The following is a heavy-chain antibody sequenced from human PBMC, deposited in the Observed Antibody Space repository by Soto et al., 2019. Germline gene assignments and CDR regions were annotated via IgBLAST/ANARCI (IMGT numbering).Heavy chain of an antibody. CDR2: ISAYNGNT. V-gene: IGHV1-18*01. J-gene: IGHJ6*02. CDR3: ARAIFSDIVVVPAAWNGMDA. Sequence: ASVKVSCKASGYTFTSYGISWVRQAPGQGLEWMGWISAYNGNTNYAQKLQGRVTMTTDTSTSTAYMELRSLRSDDTAVSSCARAIFSDIVVVPAAWNGMDAWGQGTTVTVSS. CDR1: GYTFTSYG. D-gene: IGHD2-2*01.